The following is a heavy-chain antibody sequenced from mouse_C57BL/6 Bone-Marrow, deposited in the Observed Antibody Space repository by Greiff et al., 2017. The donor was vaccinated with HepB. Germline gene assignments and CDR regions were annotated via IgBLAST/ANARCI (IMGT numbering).Heavy chain of an antibody. D-gene: IGHD1-1*01. CDR3: ARHYGSSFYWYFDV. CDR1: DSEVFPIAY. Sequence: VQLKQSGSELRSPGSSVKLSCKDFDSEVFPIAYMSWVRQKPGHGFEWIGGILPSIGRTIYGEKFEDKATLDADTLSNTAYLELNSLTSEDSAIYYCARHYGSSFYWYFDVWGTGTTVTVSS. CDR2: ILPSIGRT. J-gene: IGHJ1*03. V-gene: IGHV15-2*01.